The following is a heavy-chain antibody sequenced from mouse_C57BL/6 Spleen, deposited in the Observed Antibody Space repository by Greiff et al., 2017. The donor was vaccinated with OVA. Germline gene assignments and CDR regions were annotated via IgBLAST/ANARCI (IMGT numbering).Heavy chain of an antibody. CDR3: ARSLTPLDV. CDR2: INPNNGGT. Sequence: VQLQQSGPELVKPGASVKISCKASGYTFTDYYMNWVKQSHGKSLEWIGDINPNNGGTSYNQKFKGKATLTVDKSSSTAYMELRSLTSEDSAVYYCARSLTPLDVWGTGTTVTVSS. CDR1: GYTFTDYY. V-gene: IGHV1-26*01. J-gene: IGHJ1*03.